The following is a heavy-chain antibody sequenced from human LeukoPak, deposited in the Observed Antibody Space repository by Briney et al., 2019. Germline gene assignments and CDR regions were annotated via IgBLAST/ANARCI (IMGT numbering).Heavy chain of an antibody. V-gene: IGHV3-7*01. CDR1: GFSFSSYW. D-gene: IGHD3-22*01. J-gene: IGHJ4*02. Sequence: GGSLRLSCAASGFSFSSYWMRWVRQAPGKGLEWVANIRPDGSEKDYVDSVKGRFTISRDNAKNSLYLQMNSLRAGDTAVYYCARDSSGDFDYWGQGTLVTVSS. CDR2: IRPDGSEK. CDR3: ARDSSGDFDY.